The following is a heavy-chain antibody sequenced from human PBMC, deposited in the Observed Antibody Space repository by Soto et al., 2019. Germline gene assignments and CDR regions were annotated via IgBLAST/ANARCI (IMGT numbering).Heavy chain of an antibody. D-gene: IGHD3-3*01. CDR2: INAGNGNT. CDR3: ARVFGFLEWSHTPLGI. Sequence: GASVKVSCKASGYTFTSYAMHWVRQAPGQRLEWMGWINAGNGNTKYSQKFQGRVTITRDTSASTAYMELSSLRSEDTAVYYCARVFGFLEWSHTPLGIWGQGTMVTVSS. CDR1: GYTFTSYA. J-gene: IGHJ3*02. V-gene: IGHV1-3*01.